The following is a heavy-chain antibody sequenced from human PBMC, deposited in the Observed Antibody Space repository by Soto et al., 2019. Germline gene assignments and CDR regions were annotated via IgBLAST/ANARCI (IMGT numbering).Heavy chain of an antibody. Sequence: QMQLQESGPGLVKPSGTLSLTCGVSGDSLSSSKWWTWVRQTPEKGLEWIGKIDHNGVANYNPSLEGRVTISKDNSKNQIFLKVTSVTAADSAVYYCARMNRDYYYYGMDVWGQGATVTVSS. J-gene: IGHJ6*02. CDR2: IDHNGVA. V-gene: IGHV4-4*02. CDR1: GDSLSSSKW. CDR3: ARMNRDYYYYGMDV.